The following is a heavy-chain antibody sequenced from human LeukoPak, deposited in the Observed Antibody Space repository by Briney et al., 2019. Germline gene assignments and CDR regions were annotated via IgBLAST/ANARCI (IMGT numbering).Heavy chain of an antibody. CDR1: GYTFTSYD. Sequence: ASVKVSCKASGYTFTSYDINWVRQATGQGLEWMGWMNPNSGNTGYAQKFQGRVTITRNTSISTAYMELSSLRSEDTAVYYCARATYCSSTSCQHYYYYYMDVWGKGTKVTVSS. CDR2: MNPNSGNT. D-gene: IGHD2-2*01. CDR3: ARATYCSSTSCQHYYYYYMDV. V-gene: IGHV1-8*03. J-gene: IGHJ6*03.